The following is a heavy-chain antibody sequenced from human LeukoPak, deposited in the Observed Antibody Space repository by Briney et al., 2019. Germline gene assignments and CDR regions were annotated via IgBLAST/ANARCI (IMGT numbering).Heavy chain of an antibody. D-gene: IGHD6-19*01. J-gene: IGHJ3*02. CDR2: IYYSGTT. CDR3: ARDGWYNAFDI. Sequence: PSETLSLTCTVSGGSISSYYWSWIRQPPGKGLEWVGYIYYSGTTNYNPSLKSRVTISVDTSKNQFSLKLSSVTAADTAVYYCARDGWYNAFDIWGQGTMVTVSS. CDR1: GGSISSYY. V-gene: IGHV4-59*12.